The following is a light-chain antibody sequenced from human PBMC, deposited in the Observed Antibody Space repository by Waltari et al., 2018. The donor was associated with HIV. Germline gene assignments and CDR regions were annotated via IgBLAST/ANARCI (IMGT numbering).Light chain of an antibody. Sequence: QSAPTQPASVSGSPGQSITISCTGTSSDIGHYKYVSWYQQSPGRAPTLMIYEVSTRPSGVSNRFAGSKSGNTASLTISGLQAEDEADYYCSSYISTTTLFGTGTKVTVL. CDR2: EVS. V-gene: IGLV2-14*01. J-gene: IGLJ1*01. CDR3: SSYISTTTL. CDR1: SSDIGHYKY.